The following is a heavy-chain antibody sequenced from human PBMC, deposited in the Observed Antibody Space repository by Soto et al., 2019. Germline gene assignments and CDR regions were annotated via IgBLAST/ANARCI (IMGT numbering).Heavy chain of an antibody. Sequence: SETLSLTCTDSGGSISSYYWTWIRQPPGKGLEWIGYIYYSGSTNYNPSLKSRVTISVDTSKSQFSLKLSSVTAADTAVYYCARQPHYDILTGYLDPWGQGTLVTVSS. V-gene: IGHV4-59*08. CDR2: IYYSGST. CDR1: GGSISSYY. CDR3: ARQPHYDILTGYLDP. J-gene: IGHJ5*02. D-gene: IGHD3-9*01.